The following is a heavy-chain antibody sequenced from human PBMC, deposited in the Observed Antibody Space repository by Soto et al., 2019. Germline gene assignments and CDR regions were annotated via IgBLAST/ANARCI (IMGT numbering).Heavy chain of an antibody. CDR1: GGSISSGGYY. J-gene: IGHJ5*02. CDR3: ARDYGYGDLNWFDP. D-gene: IGHD4-17*01. Sequence: PSETLSLTCTVSGGSISSGGYYWSWIRQHPGKGLEWIGYIYYSGSTYYNPSLKSRVTISVDTSKNQFSLKLSSVTAADTAVYYCARDYGYGDLNWFDPWGQGTLVTVSS. CDR2: IYYSGST. V-gene: IGHV4-31*03.